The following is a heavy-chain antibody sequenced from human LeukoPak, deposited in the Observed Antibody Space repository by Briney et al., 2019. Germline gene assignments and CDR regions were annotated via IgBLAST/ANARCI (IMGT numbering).Heavy chain of an antibody. CDR3: ARGRDFWSGTKNCFDP. CDR2: MNPSTGNT. D-gene: IGHD3-3*01. Sequence: ASVKVSCKASGYTFTSYDVNWGRQATGEGREGIGWMNPSTGNTGYAQKFQGRVTMTRNTSISTAYMELSSLRSEDTAVYYCARGRDFWSGTKNCFDPRGQGTLVTVSS. J-gene: IGHJ5*02. V-gene: IGHV1-8*01. CDR1: GYTFTSYD.